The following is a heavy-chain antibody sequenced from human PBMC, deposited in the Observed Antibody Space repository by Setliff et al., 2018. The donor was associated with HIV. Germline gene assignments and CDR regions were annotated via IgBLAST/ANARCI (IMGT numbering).Heavy chain of an antibody. CDR3: ARPLEYKSGWSVITGSFNY. CDR2: IKQDGSEK. CDR1: GFTFDDYA. V-gene: IGHV3-7*03. J-gene: IGHJ4*01. Sequence: GGSLRLSCAASGFTFDDYAMHWVRQAPGKGLEWVANIKQDGSEKYHAGSVRGRITISRDNAKNSLYLQMTNVTAEDTAVYYCARPLEYKSGWSVITGSFNYWGHGTLVTVSS. D-gene: IGHD6-19*01.